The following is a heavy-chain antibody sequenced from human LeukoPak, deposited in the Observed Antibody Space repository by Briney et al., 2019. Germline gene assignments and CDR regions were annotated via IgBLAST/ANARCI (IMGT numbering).Heavy chain of an antibody. D-gene: IGHD4-17*01. J-gene: IGHJ4*02. CDR3: AKGAYGDYGDY. CDR2: IYSGGST. Sequence: PGGSLRLSCAASEFTVSNNFMSWVRQAPGKGLEWVSAIYSGGSTYYADSVKGRFTISRDNSKNTLYLQMNSLRAEDTAVYYCAKGAYGDYGDYWGQGTLVTVSS. V-gene: IGHV3-53*01. CDR1: EFTVSNNF.